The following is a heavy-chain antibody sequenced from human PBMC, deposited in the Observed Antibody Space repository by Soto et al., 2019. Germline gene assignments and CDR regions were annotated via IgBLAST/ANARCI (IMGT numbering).Heavy chain of an antibody. CDR3: ASGDLWFGVWDY. D-gene: IGHD3-10*01. Sequence: ASVKVSCKASGYTFTSYAMHWVRQAPGQRLEWMGWINAGNGNTKYSQKFQGRVTITRDTSASTAYMELSSLRSEDTAVYYCASGDLWFGVWDYWGQGTLVTVSS. CDR2: INAGNGNT. V-gene: IGHV1-3*01. CDR1: GYTFTSYA. J-gene: IGHJ4*02.